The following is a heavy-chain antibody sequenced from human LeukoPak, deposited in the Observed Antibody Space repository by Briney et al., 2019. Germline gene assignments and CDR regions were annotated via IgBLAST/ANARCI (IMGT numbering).Heavy chain of an antibody. V-gene: IGHV3-66*01. CDR1: GFTFTNAW. J-gene: IGHJ6*02. CDR2: IYSGGSI. D-gene: IGHD3-10*01. Sequence: GGSLRLSCVASGFTFTNAWMSWVRQAPGKGLEWVSVIYSGGSIYYADSVKGRFIISRDNSKNTLDLQLNSLRAEDTAVYYCAREPPMGRYYNGMDVWGQGTTVAVSS. CDR3: AREPPMGRYYNGMDV.